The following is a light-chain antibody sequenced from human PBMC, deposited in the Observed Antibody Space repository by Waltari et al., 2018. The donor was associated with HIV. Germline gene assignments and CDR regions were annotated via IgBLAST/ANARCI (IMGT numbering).Light chain of an antibody. V-gene: IGLV1-47*01. J-gene: IGLJ2*01. CDR3: AAWDTSLSGSVV. CDR1: SSNIGSNY. CDR2: RNN. Sequence: QSVLTQPPSASGTPGQRVTISCSGSSSNIGSNYVYWYHQLPGTAPKLLIYRNNQRPSGVPDRFSGSKSGTSASLAISGLRSEDEADDYCAAWDTSLSGSVVFGGGTKLTVL.